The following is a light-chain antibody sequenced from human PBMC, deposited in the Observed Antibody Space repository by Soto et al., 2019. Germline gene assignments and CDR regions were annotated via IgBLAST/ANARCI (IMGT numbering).Light chain of an antibody. Sequence: QSALTQPRSVSGSPGQSVTISCIETSSDVGGYNYVSWYQQHPGKAPKLMIYDVSKRPSGVPDRFSGSKSGNTASLTISGLQAEDEADYYCCSYAGSYTYVFGTGTKVTVL. CDR2: DVS. CDR1: SSDVGGYNY. CDR3: CSYAGSYTYV. V-gene: IGLV2-11*01. J-gene: IGLJ1*01.